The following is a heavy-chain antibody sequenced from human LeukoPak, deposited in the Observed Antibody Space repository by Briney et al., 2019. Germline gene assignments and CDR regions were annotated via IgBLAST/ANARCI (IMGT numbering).Heavy chain of an antibody. CDR1: GFTFSSYW. Sequence: PGGSLRLSCAASGFTFSSYWMSWVRQAQGKGLEWVANIKGDGSDNHYVDSVRGRFTISRDNAKNSVYLQMNSLRADDTAVYYCAVYCSGGSCFRNWGQGTLVTVSS. J-gene: IGHJ4*02. CDR3: AVYCSGGSCFRN. CDR2: IKGDGSDN. V-gene: IGHV3-7*05. D-gene: IGHD2-15*01.